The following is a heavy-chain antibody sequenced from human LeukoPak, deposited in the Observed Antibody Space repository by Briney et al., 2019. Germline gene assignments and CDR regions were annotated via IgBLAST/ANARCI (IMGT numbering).Heavy chain of an antibody. CDR3: AKDLVAMVRGVITLTKSPIYYFDY. V-gene: IGHV3-23*01. D-gene: IGHD3-10*01. Sequence: GGSLRLSCAASGFTFSSYAMSWVRQAPGKGLEWVSAISGSGGSTYYADSVKGRFTISRDNSKNTLYLQMNSLRAEDTAVYYCAKDLVAMVRGVITLTKSPIYYFDYWGQGTLVTVSS. J-gene: IGHJ4*02. CDR2: ISGSGGST. CDR1: GFTFSSYA.